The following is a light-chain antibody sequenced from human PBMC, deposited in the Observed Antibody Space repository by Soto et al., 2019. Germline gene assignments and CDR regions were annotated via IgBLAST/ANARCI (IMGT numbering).Light chain of an antibody. CDR2: DAS. J-gene: IGKJ1*01. CDR1: QSISRW. V-gene: IGKV1-5*01. CDR3: QQHQSYWS. Sequence: TRSPSTPSAAVGDRVTSTWRASQSISRWLAWYQQKPGKAPKLLIHDASSLQSGVPSRFSGSGSGKEFTLTISSLPPDDFATYYCQQHQSYWSFGQGTKVDIK.